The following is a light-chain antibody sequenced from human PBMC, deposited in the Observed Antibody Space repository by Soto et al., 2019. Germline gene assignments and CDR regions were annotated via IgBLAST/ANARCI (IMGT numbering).Light chain of an antibody. CDR1: QSVSTN. CDR2: GAS. J-gene: IGKJ4*01. CDR3: QQFSSYPLT. V-gene: IGKV3-15*01. Sequence: EIVITQHPATLSVPPGERAPLSCRASQSVSTNVAWYQQKPGQAPRLLIFGASTRATNIPARFSGSGSGTDFTVTISRLEPEDFAVYYCQQFSSYPLTFGGGAKVDIK.